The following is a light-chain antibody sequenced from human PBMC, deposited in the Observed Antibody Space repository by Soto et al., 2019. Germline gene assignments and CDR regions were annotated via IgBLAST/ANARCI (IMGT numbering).Light chain of an antibody. V-gene: IGLV1-44*01. CDR3: AAWDDSLNGPV. Sequence: QSVLTQPPSTSGTPGQRVTISCSGTISNIGGNTVNWYQHVPGSAPKLLIYSDNHRPSGVPDRFSGSKSGASASLAISGLQSEDEADYYCAAWDDSLNGPVFGGGTKLTVL. CDR2: SDN. J-gene: IGLJ3*02. CDR1: ISNIGGNT.